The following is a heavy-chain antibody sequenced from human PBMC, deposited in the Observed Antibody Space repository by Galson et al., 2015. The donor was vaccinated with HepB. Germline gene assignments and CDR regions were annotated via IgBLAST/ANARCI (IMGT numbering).Heavy chain of an antibody. V-gene: IGHV1-46*01. Sequence: SVKVSCKAFGYTLTSHYMHWVRQAAGQGLEWMGIIHPTSGSTTYAQKFQGRVTMTSDTSTSTVNMELTSLGSEDTAVYYCARGPGNWFDPWGQGTLVTVSS. J-gene: IGHJ5*02. CDR1: GYTLTSHY. CDR2: IHPTSGST. D-gene: IGHD1-1*01. CDR3: ARGPGNWFDP.